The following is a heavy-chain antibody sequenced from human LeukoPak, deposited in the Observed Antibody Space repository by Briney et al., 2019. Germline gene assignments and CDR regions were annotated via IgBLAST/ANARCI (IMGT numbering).Heavy chain of an antibody. Sequence: ASVKVSCKASGGTFSSYTISWVRQAPGQGLEWMGRIIPILGIANYAQKFQGRVTITADKSTSTTYMELSSLRSEDTAVYYCARGGVVVPAAIGYYYYGMDVWGQGTTVTVSS. J-gene: IGHJ6*02. CDR2: IIPILGIA. V-gene: IGHV1-69*02. CDR3: ARGGVVVPAAIGYYYYGMDV. CDR1: GGTFSSYT. D-gene: IGHD2-2*01.